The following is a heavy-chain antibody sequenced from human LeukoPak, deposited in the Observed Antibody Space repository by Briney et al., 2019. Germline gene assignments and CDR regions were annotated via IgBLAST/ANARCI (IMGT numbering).Heavy chain of an antibody. J-gene: IGHJ4*02. CDR2: IDVGSGNT. Sequence: SVKVSCKASGFTFTSSAMQWVRQARGQRLEWIGWIDVGSGNTNYAQKLQERVTITRDMSTSTSYMELSSLRSEDTAVYYCAAWGGATSGFDYWGQGTLVTVSS. CDR1: GFTFTSSA. CDR3: AAWGGATSGFDY. D-gene: IGHD1-26*01. V-gene: IGHV1-58*02.